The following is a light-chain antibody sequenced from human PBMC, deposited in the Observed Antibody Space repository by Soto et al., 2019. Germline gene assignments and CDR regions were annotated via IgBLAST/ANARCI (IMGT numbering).Light chain of an antibody. V-gene: IGKV3-20*01. CDR3: QQYGSSLIT. CDR2: DAS. J-gene: IGKJ5*01. Sequence: IVMTQSPVTLSVSPGETATLSCRASQSVSSRSLAWYQQKPGQAPRLLISDASNRAADIPDRFSGSGSGTDFTLTISRLEPEDFAVYYCQQYGSSLITFGQGTRLENK. CDR1: QSVSSRS.